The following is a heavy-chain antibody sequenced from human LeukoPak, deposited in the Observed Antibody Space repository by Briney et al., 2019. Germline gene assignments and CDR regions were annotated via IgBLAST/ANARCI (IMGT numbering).Heavy chain of an antibody. CDR2: MNPNSGYT. V-gene: IGHV1-8*01. CDR3: ANLNAPYWGNFDY. Sequence: ASVKVSCKASGYTFTNYDVNWVRQATGQGLEWMGWMNPNSGYTGHAQKFQGRVTMTRNTSISTAYMELSSLRSEDTAVYYCANLNAPYWGNFDYWGQGTLVTVSS. D-gene: IGHD3-16*01. CDR1: GYTFTNYD. J-gene: IGHJ4*02.